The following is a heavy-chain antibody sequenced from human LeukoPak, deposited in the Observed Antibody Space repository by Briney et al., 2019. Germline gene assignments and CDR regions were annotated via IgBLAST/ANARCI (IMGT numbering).Heavy chain of an antibody. J-gene: IGHJ4*02. CDR2: ISYDGSNK. CDR1: GFTFSSYA. D-gene: IGHD1-26*01. V-gene: IGHV3-30-3*01. Sequence: GGSLRLSCAASGFTFSSYAMHWVRHAPGKGLEWVVVISYDGSNKYYADSVKGRFTISRDNSKTPMYLPMNSLRADDTAVYYCARVRTAVLLGATYFDYWGQGTLVTVSS. CDR3: ARVRTAVLLGATYFDY.